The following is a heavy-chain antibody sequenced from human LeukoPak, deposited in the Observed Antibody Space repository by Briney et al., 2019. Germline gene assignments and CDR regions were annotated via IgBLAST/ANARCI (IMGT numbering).Heavy chain of an antibody. CDR1: GFTFSSSS. V-gene: IGHV3-23*01. D-gene: IGHD5-12*01. CDR3: AKEIFSGLLYIDY. J-gene: IGHJ4*02. Sequence: GGSLRLSCAASGFTFSSSSISWVRQAPGKGLEWVSAITDAVGSTHYADSVKGRFTISSDNSKNTVYLQMNSLSPEDMAVYYCAKEIFSGLLYIDYWGQGTLVTVSS. CDR2: ITDAVGST.